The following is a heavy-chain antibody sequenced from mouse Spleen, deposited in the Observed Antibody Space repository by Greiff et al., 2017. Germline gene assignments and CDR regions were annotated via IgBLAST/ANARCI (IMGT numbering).Heavy chain of an antibody. Sequence: EVKLVESGGGLVKPGGSLKLSCAASGFTFSSYAMSWVRQTPEKGLEWVGTISSGGSYTYYPDSVKGRFTISRDNAKNTLYLQMSSLRSEDTAIYYCASNTTRYFDYWGQGTTLTVSS. D-gene: IGHD1-1*01. J-gene: IGHJ2*01. CDR2: ISSGGSYT. CDR3: ASNTTRYFDY. CDR1: GFTFSSYA. V-gene: IGHV5-9-1*01.